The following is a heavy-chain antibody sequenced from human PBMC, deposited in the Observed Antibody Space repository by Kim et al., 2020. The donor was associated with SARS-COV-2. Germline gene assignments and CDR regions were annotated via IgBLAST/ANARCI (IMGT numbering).Heavy chain of an antibody. CDR2: ISSSGSTI. CDR1: GFTFSDYY. J-gene: IGHJ4*02. D-gene: IGHD3-9*01. Sequence: GGSLRLSCAASGFTFSDYYMSWIRQAPGKGLEWVSYISSSGSTIYYADSVKGRFTISRDNAKNSLYLQMNSLRAEDTAVYYCARGLRYFDWLSNTPFDYWGQGTLVTVSS. V-gene: IGHV3-11*04. CDR3: ARGLRYFDWLSNTPFDY.